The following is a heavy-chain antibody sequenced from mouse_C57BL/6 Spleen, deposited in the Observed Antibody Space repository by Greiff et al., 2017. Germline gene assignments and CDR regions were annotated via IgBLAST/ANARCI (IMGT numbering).Heavy chain of an antibody. CDR2: IYPGSGNT. D-gene: IGHD1-1*01. Sequence: QVQLKESGPELVKPGASVKISCKASGYTFTDYYISWVKQRPGQGLEWIGWIYPGSGNTKYNEKFKGKATLTVDTSSSTAYMQLSSLTSEDSAVYFCANYYGSSWFAYWGQGTLVTVSA. CDR1: GYTFTDYY. CDR3: ANYYGSSWFAY. J-gene: IGHJ3*01. V-gene: IGHV1-84*01.